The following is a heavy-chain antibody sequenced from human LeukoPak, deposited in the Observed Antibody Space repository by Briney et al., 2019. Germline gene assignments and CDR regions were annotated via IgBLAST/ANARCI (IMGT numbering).Heavy chain of an antibody. V-gene: IGHV4-31*03. CDR3: GRVADEPAAMGGWFDP. Sequence: SETLSLTCTVSGGSISSGGYYWSWIRQHPGKGLEWIGYIYYSGSTYYNPSLKSRVTISVDTSKNQFSLKLSSVTAADTAVYYCGRVADEPAAMGGWFDPWGQGNLVTVSS. D-gene: IGHD2-2*01. CDR2: IYYSGST. J-gene: IGHJ5*02. CDR1: GGSISSGGYY.